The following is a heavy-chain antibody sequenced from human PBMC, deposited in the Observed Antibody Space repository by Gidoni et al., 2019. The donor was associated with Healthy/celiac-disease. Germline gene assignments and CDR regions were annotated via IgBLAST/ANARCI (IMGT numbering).Heavy chain of an antibody. V-gene: IGHV3-74*01. D-gene: IGHD1-26*01. Sequence: EVQLVESGGGLVQPGGSLRLSCAASGFTFRSYWMHWVRQAPGKGLVWVSRINSDGSSTSYADSVKGRFTISRDNAKNTLYLQMNSLRAEDTAVYYCAREGGWELLRGLLEYWGQGTLVTVSS. CDR2: INSDGSST. J-gene: IGHJ4*02. CDR1: GFTFRSYW. CDR3: AREGGWELLRGLLEY.